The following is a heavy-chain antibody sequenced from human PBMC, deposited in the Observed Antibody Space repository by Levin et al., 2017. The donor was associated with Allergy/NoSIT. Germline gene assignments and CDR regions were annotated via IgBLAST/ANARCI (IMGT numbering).Heavy chain of an antibody. Sequence: GESLKISCAASGFTFSNAWMNWVRQAPGKGLEWVGRIKSKTDGGTTDYAAPVKGRFTISRDDSKNTLYLQMNSLKTEDTAVYYCTTRGYSYGYLGDYWGQGTLVTVSS. CDR2: IKSKTDGGTT. V-gene: IGHV3-15*07. J-gene: IGHJ4*02. CDR1: GFTFSNAW. D-gene: IGHD5-18*01. CDR3: TTRGYSYGYLGDY.